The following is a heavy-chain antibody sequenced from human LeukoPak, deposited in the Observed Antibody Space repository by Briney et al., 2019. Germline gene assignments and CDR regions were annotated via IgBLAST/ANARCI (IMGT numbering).Heavy chain of an antibody. J-gene: IGHJ4*02. Sequence: GASVKVSCKASGYTFANYAFTWVRQAPGQGLEWMGWISAYNGNTNYAQKLQGRVTMTTDTSTSTAYMELRSLRSDDTAVYYCARHGLLWFGELFVEYYFDYWGQGTLVTVSS. CDR3: ARHGLLWFGELFVEYYFDY. CDR1: GYTFANYA. V-gene: IGHV1-18*01. D-gene: IGHD3-10*01. CDR2: ISAYNGNT.